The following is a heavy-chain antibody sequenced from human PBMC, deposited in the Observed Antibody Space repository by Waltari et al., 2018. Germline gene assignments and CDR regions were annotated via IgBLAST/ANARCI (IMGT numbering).Heavy chain of an antibody. CDR2: IYYSGST. J-gene: IGHJ3*02. D-gene: IGHD6-19*01. Sequence: QLQLQESGPGLVKPSETLSLTCTVSGGSISSSSYYWGWIRQPPGKGLEWIGSIYYSGSTYYNPSLKSRVTISVDTSKNQFSLKLSSVTAADTAVYYCAGEGQWLVQGLTLGAFDIWGQGTMVTVSS. V-gene: IGHV4-39*01. CDR3: AGEGQWLVQGLTLGAFDI. CDR1: GGSISSSSYY.